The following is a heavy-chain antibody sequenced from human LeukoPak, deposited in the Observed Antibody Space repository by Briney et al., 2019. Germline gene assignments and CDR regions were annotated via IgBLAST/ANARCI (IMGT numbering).Heavy chain of an antibody. V-gene: IGHV3-43*02. CDR3: ARGGNVRAYYYGVDV. D-gene: IGHD5-12*01. CDR1: GITFDDYA. Sequence: GGSLRLSCAASGITFDDYAIHWVRQVPGKGLEWVSLISGDGGTTYYAESVKGRFTISRDNSKNSLYLQMNSLRAEDTSVYYCARGGNVRAYYYGVDVWGQGTTVTVSS. J-gene: IGHJ6*02. CDR2: ISGDGGTT.